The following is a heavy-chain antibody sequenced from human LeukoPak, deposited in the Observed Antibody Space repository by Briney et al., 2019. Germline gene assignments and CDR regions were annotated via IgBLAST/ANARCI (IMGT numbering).Heavy chain of an antibody. CDR1: GYTFTSYG. CDR2: ISTYNGNT. Sequence: PSVKVSCKASGYTFTSYGITWVRQAPGQGREWMGWISTYNGNTNYAQKLQGRVTMTTDTSTSTAYMELRSLRSDDTAVYYCARKVVVAGFDHWGQGTLVTVSS. V-gene: IGHV1-18*01. D-gene: IGHD2-15*01. J-gene: IGHJ4*02. CDR3: ARKVVVAGFDH.